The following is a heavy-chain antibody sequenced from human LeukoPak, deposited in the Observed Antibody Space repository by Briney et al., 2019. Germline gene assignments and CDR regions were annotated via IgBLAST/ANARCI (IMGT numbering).Heavy chain of an antibody. V-gene: IGHV3-23*01. J-gene: IGHJ3*02. Sequence: SGGSLRLSCAASGFTFSSYAMSWVRQAPGKGLEWVSAISGSGGSTYYADSVKGRLTISRDNSKNTLYLQMNSLRAEDTAVYYCAKEVFGVVTPAAFDIWGQGTMVTVSS. D-gene: IGHD3-3*01. CDR1: GFTFSSYA. CDR3: AKEVFGVVTPAAFDI. CDR2: ISGSGGST.